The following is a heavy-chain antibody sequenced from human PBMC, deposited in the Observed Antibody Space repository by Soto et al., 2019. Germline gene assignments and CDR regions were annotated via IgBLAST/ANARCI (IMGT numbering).Heavy chain of an antibody. CDR3: ARHSPYCGGDCYSYDY. J-gene: IGHJ4*02. Sequence: PSETLSLTCTVSGGSISSYYWSWIRQPRGKGLEWIGYIYYSGSTNYNPSLKSRVTISVDTSKNQFSLKLSSVTAADTAVYYCARHSPYCGGDCYSYDYWGQGTLVTVSS. V-gene: IGHV4-59*08. CDR2: IYYSGST. CDR1: GGSISSYY. D-gene: IGHD2-21*02.